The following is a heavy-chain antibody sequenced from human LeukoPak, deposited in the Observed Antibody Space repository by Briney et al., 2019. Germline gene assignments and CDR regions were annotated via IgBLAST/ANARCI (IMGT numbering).Heavy chain of an antibody. D-gene: IGHD1-26*01. CDR3: AKDKEWELLFDY. J-gene: IGHJ4*02. CDR2: IDRDGSRI. Sequence: GGSLRLSCAVSGFTFSSYWMHWVRQAPGKGLVWVSRIDRDGSRINYADSVKGRFTISRDNGKNTLFLQMNSLRAEDAAVYYCAKDKEWELLFDYWGQGTLVTVSS. CDR1: GFTFSSYW. V-gene: IGHV3-74*01.